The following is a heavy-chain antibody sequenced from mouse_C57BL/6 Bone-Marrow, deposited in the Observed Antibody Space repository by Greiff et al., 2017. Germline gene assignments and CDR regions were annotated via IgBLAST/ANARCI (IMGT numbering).Heavy chain of an antibody. CDR2: IYPGSGST. CDR3: ARSHDGYYYAMDY. D-gene: IGHD2-3*01. V-gene: IGHV1-55*01. Sequence: QVHVKQPGAELVKPGASVKMSCKASGYTFTSYWITWVKQRPGQGLEWIGDIYPGSGSTNYNEKFKSKATLTVDPSSSTAYMQLSSLTSEDSAVYYCARSHDGYYYAMDYWGQGTSVTVSS. J-gene: IGHJ4*01. CDR1: GYTFTSYW.